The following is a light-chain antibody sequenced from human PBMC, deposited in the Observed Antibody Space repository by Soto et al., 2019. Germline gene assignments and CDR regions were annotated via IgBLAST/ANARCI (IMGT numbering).Light chain of an antibody. J-gene: IGKJ1*01. CDR1: QTISSW. V-gene: IGKV1-5*03. CDR2: KAS. CDR3: QHYNSYSEA. Sequence: EIQMSQSPSTLSGSLGDRLTITCRASQTISSWLPWYQQIPGKAPKLLIYKASTLKSGVPSRFSGSGSGTEFTLTISSLQPDDFATYYCQHYNSYSEAFGQGTKVDI.